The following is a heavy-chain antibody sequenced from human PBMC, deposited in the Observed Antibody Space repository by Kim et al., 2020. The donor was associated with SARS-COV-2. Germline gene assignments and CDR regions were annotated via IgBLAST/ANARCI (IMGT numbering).Heavy chain of an antibody. J-gene: IGHJ4*02. V-gene: IGHV3-30*18. CDR2: ISYDGRIK. D-gene: IGHD5-12*01. CDR1: GLTFSSFG. CDR3: AKVGYSGYDNGYKDGLGDY. Sequence: GGSLRLSCAASGLTFSSFGMHWVRQAPGKGLEWVAVISYDGRIKYFGDYVEGRFTISRDNSKNRLYLQMNSLRAEDTAVYYCAKVGYSGYDNGYKDGLGDYWGQGTLVTVSS.